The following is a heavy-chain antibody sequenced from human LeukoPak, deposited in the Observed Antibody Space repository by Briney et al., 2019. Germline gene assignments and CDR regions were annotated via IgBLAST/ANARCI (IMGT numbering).Heavy chain of an antibody. CDR3: ARGPTISETGYFDY. J-gene: IGHJ4*03. Sequence: PSETLSLTCAVYGGSFSAFYCGRIRQSPGKGLEWIAEINHRGDTNYNPSVKSRVTISVDTSKNQFSLKVTSLTAADTAVYYCARGPTISETGYFDYWGQGTLVTVSS. D-gene: IGHD1-1*01. CDR2: INHRGDT. V-gene: IGHV4-34*01. CDR1: GGSFSAFY.